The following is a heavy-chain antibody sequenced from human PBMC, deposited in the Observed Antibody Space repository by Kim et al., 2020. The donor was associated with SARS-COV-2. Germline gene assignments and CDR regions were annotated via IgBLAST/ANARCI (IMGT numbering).Heavy chain of an antibody. CDR1: GGSISSSSYY. CDR2: IYYSGST. Sequence: SETLSLTCTVSGGSISSSSYYWGWIRQPPGKGLEWIGSIYYSGSTYYNPSLKSRVTISVDTSKNQFSLKLSSVTAADTAVYYCAQYFDYVWGSPWYFDYWGQGTLVTVSS. D-gene: IGHD3-16*01. V-gene: IGHV4-39*07. CDR3: AQYFDYVWGSPWYFDY. J-gene: IGHJ4*02.